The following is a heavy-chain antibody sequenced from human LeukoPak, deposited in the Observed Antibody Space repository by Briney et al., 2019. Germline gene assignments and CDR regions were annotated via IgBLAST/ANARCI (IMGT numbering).Heavy chain of an antibody. V-gene: IGHV4-39*07. CDR1: GGSISSSSYY. J-gene: IGHJ4*02. D-gene: IGHD1-1*01. Sequence: NPSETLSLTCTVSGGSISSSSYYWGWIRQPPGKGLEWIVSIYYSGSTYYNPSLKSRVTISVDTSKNQFSLKLSSVTAADTAVYYCAREGPTSFSDYWGQGTLVTVSS. CDR2: IYYSGST. CDR3: AREGPTSFSDY.